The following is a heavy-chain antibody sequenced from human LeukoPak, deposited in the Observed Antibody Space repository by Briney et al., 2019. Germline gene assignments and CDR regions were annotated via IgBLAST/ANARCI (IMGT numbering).Heavy chain of an antibody. Sequence: GRSLRLSCAASGFTFSSYGMHWVRQAPGKGLEWVAVISYDGSNKYYADSVKGRFTISRDNSKNTLYLQMNSLRAEDTAVYYCAKGADTYDSSGYPIDYWGQGTLVTVAS. J-gene: IGHJ4*02. CDR3: AKGADTYDSSGYPIDY. CDR1: GFTFSSYG. D-gene: IGHD3-22*01. CDR2: ISYDGSNK. V-gene: IGHV3-30*18.